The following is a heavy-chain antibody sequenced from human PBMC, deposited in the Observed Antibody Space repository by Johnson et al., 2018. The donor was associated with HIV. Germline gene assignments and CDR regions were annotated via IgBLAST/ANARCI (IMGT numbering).Heavy chain of an antibody. D-gene: IGHD6-6*01. CDR3: ARGDSSSDWRAFDI. CDR1: GFTFSSYA. Sequence: VQLVESGGGLVQPGGSLRLSCAASGFTFSSYAMHWVRQAPGKGLEYVSAISSDGGSTYYANSVKGRFTISRDNSKNTLYLQMGSLRAEDMAVYYCARGDSSSDWRAFDIWGQWTMVTVAS. V-gene: IGHV3-64*01. J-gene: IGHJ3*02. CDR2: ISSDGGST.